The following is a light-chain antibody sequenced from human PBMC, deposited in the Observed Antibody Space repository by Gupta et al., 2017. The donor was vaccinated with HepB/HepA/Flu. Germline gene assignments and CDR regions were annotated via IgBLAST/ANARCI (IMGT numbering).Light chain of an antibody. CDR3: QQHHYGPPGDS. V-gene: IGKV3-15*01. J-gene: IGKJ2*03. CDR2: GAS. CDR1: QSLSTD. Sequence: EIVMTQSPATLSVSPGERATLSCRASQSLSTDLVWYQQKPGQAPRLLIYGASTRATDIPARFSGSGSGTEFTLTISSLQSEDSAVYYCQQHHYGPPGDSCGQGTKLEIK.